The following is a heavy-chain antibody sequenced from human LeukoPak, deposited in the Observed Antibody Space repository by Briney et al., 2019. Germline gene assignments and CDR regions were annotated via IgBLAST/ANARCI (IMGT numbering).Heavy chain of an antibody. J-gene: IGHJ3*02. Sequence: GGSLRLSCAASGFSFSSSAMSWVRQAPGKGLERVSAISTSGVTTYYADSVKGRFTISRDNFKNTLYLQMNSLRAEDTAVYYCAKKGRGLQSNDAFDIWGQGTMVTVSS. CDR1: GFSFSSSA. CDR2: ISTSGVTT. CDR3: AKKGRGLQSNDAFDI. V-gene: IGHV3-23*01. D-gene: IGHD4-11*01.